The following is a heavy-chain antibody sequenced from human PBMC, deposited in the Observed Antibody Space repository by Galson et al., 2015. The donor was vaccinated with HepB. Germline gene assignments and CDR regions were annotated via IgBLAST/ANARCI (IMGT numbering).Heavy chain of an antibody. CDR1: GFTFSSYW. D-gene: IGHD2-15*01. CDR2: IKQDGSEK. Sequence: LSCAASGFTFSSYWMSWVRQAPGKGLEWVANIKQDGSEKYYADSVKGRFTISRDNSKNTLYLQMNSLRAEDTAVYYCARGSREELVVAATLDYWGQGTLVTVSS. J-gene: IGHJ4*02. CDR3: ARGSREELVVAATLDY. V-gene: IGHV3-7*01.